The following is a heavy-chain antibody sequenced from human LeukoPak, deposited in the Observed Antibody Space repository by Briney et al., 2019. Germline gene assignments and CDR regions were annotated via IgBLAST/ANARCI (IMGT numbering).Heavy chain of an antibody. J-gene: IGHJ4*02. D-gene: IGHD4-17*01. CDR3: AKDLTTVTTQGDY. CDR1: GFTFSSYG. V-gene: IGHV3-30*02. CDR2: IRYDGSNE. Sequence: GGSLRLSCTASGFTFSSYGMHWVRQAPGKGLEWVTFIRYDGSNEYYADSVKGRFTISRDNAKNTLYLQRNRLRAEDTAVYYCAKDLTTVTTQGDYWGQGTLVTVSS.